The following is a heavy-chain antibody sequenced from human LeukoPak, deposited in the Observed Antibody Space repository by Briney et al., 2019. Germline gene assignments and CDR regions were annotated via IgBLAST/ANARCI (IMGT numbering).Heavy chain of an antibody. D-gene: IGHD3-3*01. CDR3: ARWVFLEWLSVASYNWFDP. CDR1: GYTFTSYY. V-gene: IGHV1-46*01. Sequence: ASVKVSCKASGYTFTSYYMHWVRQAPGQGLEWMGIINPSGGSTSYAQKFQGRVTITTDESTSTAYMELSSLRSEDTAVYYCARWVFLEWLSVASYNWFDPWGQGTLVTVSS. CDR2: INPSGGST. J-gene: IGHJ5*02.